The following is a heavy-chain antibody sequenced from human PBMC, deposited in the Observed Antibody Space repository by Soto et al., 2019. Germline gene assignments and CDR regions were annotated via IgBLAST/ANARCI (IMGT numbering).Heavy chain of an antibody. CDR2: IYPSGGT. D-gene: IGHD5-12*01. Sequence: PSETLSLTCTVSGGSISGHSWIWIRQPAGKGLEWIGHIYPSGGTSYNPSLRSRVTMSLDTSSNQIFLNLTSVTAADTAVFYCVRGRSYSVYDFWGPGTLVTVSS. V-gene: IGHV4-4*07. CDR1: GGSISGHS. CDR3: VRGRSYSVYDF. J-gene: IGHJ4*02.